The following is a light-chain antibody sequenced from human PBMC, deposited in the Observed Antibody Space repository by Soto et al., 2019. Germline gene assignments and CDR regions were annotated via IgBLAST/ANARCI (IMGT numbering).Light chain of an antibody. CDR1: QTITFY. CDR3: QQTYSPPFT. V-gene: IGKV1-39*01. CDR2: GAN. Sequence: DIQMTQSPSSLSASVGDRVAITCRASQTITFYLNWYQLEPGKPPKLLIYGANTSQSGVPSRFSAGGSGTDFTLTINNLQPEDFATYYCQQTYSPPFTFGQGTKLQIK. J-gene: IGKJ2*01.